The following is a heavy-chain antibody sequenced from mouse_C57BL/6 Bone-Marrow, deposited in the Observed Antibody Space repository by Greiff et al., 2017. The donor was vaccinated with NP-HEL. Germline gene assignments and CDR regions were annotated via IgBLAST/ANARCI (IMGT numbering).Heavy chain of an antibody. V-gene: IGHV5-16*01. D-gene: IGHD1-1*01. J-gene: IGHJ1*03. CDR2: INYDGSST. Sequence: EVKVVESEGGLVQPGSSMKLSCTASGFTFSDYYMAWVRQVPEKGLEWVANINYDGSSTYYLDSLKSRFIISRDNAKNILYLQMSSLKSEDTATYYCARGVYYYGSSSHWYFDVWGTGTTVTVSS. CDR3: ARGVYYYGSSSHWYFDV. CDR1: GFTFSDYY.